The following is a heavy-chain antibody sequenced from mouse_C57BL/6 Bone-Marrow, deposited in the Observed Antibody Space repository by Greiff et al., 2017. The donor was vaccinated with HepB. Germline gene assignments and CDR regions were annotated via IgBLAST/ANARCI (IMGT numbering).Heavy chain of an antibody. J-gene: IGHJ2*01. CDR1: GFTFSSYT. V-gene: IGHV5-9*01. Sequence: EVKVVDSGGGLVKPGGSLKLSCAASGFTFSSYTMSWVRQTPEKRLEWVATISGGGGNTYYPDSVKGRFTISRDNAKNTLYLQMSSLRSEDTALYYCARHEGGYWGQGTTLTVSS. CDR3: ARHEGGY. CDR2: ISGGGGNT.